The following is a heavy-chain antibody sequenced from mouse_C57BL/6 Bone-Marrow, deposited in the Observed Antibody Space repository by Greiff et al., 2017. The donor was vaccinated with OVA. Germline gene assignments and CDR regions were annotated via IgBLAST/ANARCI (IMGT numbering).Heavy chain of an antibody. CDR3: ARYPYYYGSSYGFDY. CDR1: GYTFTSYW. D-gene: IGHD1-1*01. V-gene: IGHV1-50*01. J-gene: IGHJ2*01. Sequence: QVQLKQPGAELVKPGASVKLSCKASGYTFTSYWMQWVKQRPGQGLEWIGEIDPSDSYTNYNQKFKGKATLTVDTSSSTAYMQLSSLTSEDSAVYYCARYPYYYGSSYGFDYWGQGTTRTVSS. CDR2: IDPSDSYT.